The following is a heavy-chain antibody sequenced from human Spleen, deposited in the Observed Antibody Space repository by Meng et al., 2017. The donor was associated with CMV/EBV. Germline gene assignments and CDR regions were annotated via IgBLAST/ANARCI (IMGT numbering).Heavy chain of an antibody. J-gene: IGHJ5*02. CDR3: ARVSYYDILSVDWFDP. CDR1: GDTRTDYY. V-gene: IGHV1-18*04. CDR2: ISAYNGNT. Sequence: SGDTRTDYYLHWVRQAPGQGLEWMGWISAYNGNTNYAQKLQGRVTMTTDTSTSTAYMELRSLRSDDTAVYYCARVSYYDILSVDWFDPWGQGTLVTVSS. D-gene: IGHD3-9*01.